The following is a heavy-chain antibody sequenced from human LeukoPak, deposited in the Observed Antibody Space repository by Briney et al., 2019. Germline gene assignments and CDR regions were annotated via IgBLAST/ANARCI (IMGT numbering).Heavy chain of an antibody. CDR3: ARLAGGYYYYMDV. D-gene: IGHD2-21*01. CDR2: ISSSGSTI. CDR1: GFTFSSYE. V-gene: IGHV3-48*03. J-gene: IGHJ6*03. Sequence: GGSLRLSCAASGFTFSSYEMNWVCQAPGKGLEWVSYISSSGSTIYYADSVKGRFTISRDNAKNSLYLQMNSLRAEDTAVYYCARLAGGYYYYMDVWGKGATVTVSS.